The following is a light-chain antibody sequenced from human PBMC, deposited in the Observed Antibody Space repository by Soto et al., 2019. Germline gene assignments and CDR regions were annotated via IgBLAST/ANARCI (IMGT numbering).Light chain of an antibody. J-gene: IGKJ2*01. CDR3: QKYNSAPHT. CDR2: AAS. CDR1: QGISTY. V-gene: IGKV1-27*01. Sequence: DIQMTQSPSSLSASVGDRVTITCRASQGISTYLAWYQQKPGKVPKLLIYAASTLQSGVPSRFSGSGSGTAFTLTSSSLQPADVATYYCQKYNSAPHTFGQGTKLEIK.